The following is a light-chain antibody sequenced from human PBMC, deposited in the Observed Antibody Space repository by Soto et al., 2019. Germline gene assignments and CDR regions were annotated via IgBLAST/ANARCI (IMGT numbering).Light chain of an antibody. CDR2: KAS. CDR1: QSISTW. V-gene: IGKV1-5*03. CDR3: QQYNNYWT. J-gene: IGKJ1*01. Sequence: DIQMTQSPSTLSASVGDRVTITCRASQSISTWLAWYQQKPGKAPKLLIYKASSLASGVPSRFSGSGSGKEFTLTISSLQPDDFATYYCQQYNNYWTFGQGTNVEI.